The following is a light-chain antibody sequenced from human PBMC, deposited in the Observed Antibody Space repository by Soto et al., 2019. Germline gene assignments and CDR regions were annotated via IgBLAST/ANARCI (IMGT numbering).Light chain of an antibody. CDR2: WVS. CDR3: QQYYHVPVT. Sequence: DIVMTQSPDSLSVSLGERATFSCKSSQTLLYNSNNKNYLAWFQQKPGQAPKLLIYWVSTRNSGVPDRFSGSGSGTDFTLTISNLQAEDVATYYCQQYYHVPVTFGQGTRLEI. CDR1: QTLLYNSNNKNY. V-gene: IGKV4-1*01. J-gene: IGKJ5*01.